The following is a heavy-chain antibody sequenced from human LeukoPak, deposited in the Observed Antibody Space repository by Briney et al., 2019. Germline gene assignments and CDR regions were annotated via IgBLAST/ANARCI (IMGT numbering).Heavy chain of an antibody. CDR1: GGSFSGYY. J-gene: IGHJ4*02. CDR2: INHSGST. CDR3: ASPHPTFFAQVGAYYFAY. D-gene: IGHD1-26*01. V-gene: IGHV4-34*01. Sequence: PSETLSLTCAVYGGSFSGYYWSWIRQPPGKGLEWIGEINHSGSTNYNPSLKSRVTISVDTSKNHFSLKLSSVTAADTAVYYCASPHPTFFAQVGAYYFAYGAREPLVTVSS.